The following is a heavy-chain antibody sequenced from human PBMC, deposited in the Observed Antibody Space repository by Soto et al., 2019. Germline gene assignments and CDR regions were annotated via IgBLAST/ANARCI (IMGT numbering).Heavy chain of an antibody. CDR1: GYPVTAYY. CDR3: ARGGGVGVAGSAAFDM. D-gene: IGHD3-3*01. CDR2: INPATGAA. Sequence: QLHLVQSGAVVKKPGASVTVSCSASGYPVTAYYMHWVRQAPGRGLEWMGGINPATGAAKYTQTFQGRGSMTRDTSTSTFFMELSGLTSEDKAVFYCARGGGVGVAGSAAFDMWGQGTLVTVSS. V-gene: IGHV1-2*02. J-gene: IGHJ3*02.